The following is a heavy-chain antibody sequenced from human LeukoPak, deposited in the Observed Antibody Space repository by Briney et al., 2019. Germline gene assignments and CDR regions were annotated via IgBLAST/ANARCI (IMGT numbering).Heavy chain of an antibody. J-gene: IGHJ6*02. V-gene: IGHV3-74*01. CDR1: GFTFSSYW. Sequence: GGSLRLSCAASGFTFSSYWMHWVRQAPGEGRVWVSRINSDGSSTSYADSVKGRFTITRDNAKNTLYLQMNRLRAEDTAVYYCARGERVDGMDVWGQGTTVTVSS. D-gene: IGHD1-1*01. CDR2: INSDGSST. CDR3: ARGERVDGMDV.